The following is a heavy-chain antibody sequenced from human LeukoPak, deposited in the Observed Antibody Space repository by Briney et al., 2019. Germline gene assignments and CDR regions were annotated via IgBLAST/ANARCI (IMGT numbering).Heavy chain of an antibody. CDR3: AKDPERWLQLRLGFSD. D-gene: IGHD5-24*01. J-gene: IGHJ4*02. V-gene: IGHV4-59*01. Sequence: PSETLSLTCAVYGGSFSGYYWSWIRQPPGKGLEWIGYIYYSGSTNYNPSLKSRVTISVDTSKNQFSLKLRSVTAADTAVYYCAKDPERWLQLRLGFSDWGQGTLVTVSS. CDR2: IYYSGST. CDR1: GGSFSGYY.